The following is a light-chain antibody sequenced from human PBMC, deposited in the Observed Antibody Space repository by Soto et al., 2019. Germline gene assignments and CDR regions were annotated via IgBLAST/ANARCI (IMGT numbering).Light chain of an antibody. CDR3: SSYSISTAYL. J-gene: IGLJ1*01. CDR1: SSDVGGYDY. CDR2: EVN. V-gene: IGLV2-14*01. Sequence: QSALTQPASVSGSPGQWITISCTGTSSDVGGYDYVSWYQLHPGKAPKLMVFEVNNRPSGVSYRFSGSKSGNTASLTISGLQAEDEADYFCSSYSISTAYLFGTGTKVTVL.